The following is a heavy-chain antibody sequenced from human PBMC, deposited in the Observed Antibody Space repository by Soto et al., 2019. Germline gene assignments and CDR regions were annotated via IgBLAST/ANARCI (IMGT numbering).Heavy chain of an antibody. CDR2: IIPIFGTA. CDR3: AWSRDGYNPNYYYYYGMDV. CDR1: GGTFSSYS. D-gene: IGHD5-12*01. V-gene: IGHV1-69*13. Sequence: ASVKVSCKASGGTFSSYSISWVRQAPGQGLEWMGGIIPIFGTANYAQKFQGRVTITADESTSTAYMELSSLRSEDTAVYYCAWSRDGYNPNYYYYYGMDVWGQGTTVTVS. J-gene: IGHJ6*02.